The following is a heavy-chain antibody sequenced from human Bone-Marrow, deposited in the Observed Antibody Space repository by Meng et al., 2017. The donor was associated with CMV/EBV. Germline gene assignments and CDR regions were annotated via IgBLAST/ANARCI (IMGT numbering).Heavy chain of an antibody. D-gene: IGHD6-6*01. J-gene: IGHJ6*02. CDR2: INPNSGGT. V-gene: IGHV1-2*02. CDR3: ARDQSSSSGYYYGMDV. CDR1: GYTFTGYY. Sequence: ASVKVSCKASGYTFTGYYMHWVQQAPGQGLEWMGWINPNSGGTNYAQKFQGRVTMTRDTSISTAYMELSRLRSDDTAVYYCARDQSSSSGYYYGMDVWGQGTTVTFSS.